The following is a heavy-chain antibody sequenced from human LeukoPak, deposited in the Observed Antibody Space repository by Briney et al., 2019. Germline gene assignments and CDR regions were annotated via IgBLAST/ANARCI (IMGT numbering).Heavy chain of an antibody. J-gene: IGHJ4*02. Sequence: GESLKISCKGSGYSFTSYWIGWVRQMPGKGLEWMGIIYPGDSDTRYSPSFQGQVTISADKSISTAYLQWSSLKASDTAMYYCASAIYYYGSGTKGGYFDYWGQGTLVTVSS. CDR3: ASAIYYYGSGTKGGYFDY. CDR1: GYSFTSYW. V-gene: IGHV5-51*01. D-gene: IGHD3-10*01. CDR2: IYPGDSDT.